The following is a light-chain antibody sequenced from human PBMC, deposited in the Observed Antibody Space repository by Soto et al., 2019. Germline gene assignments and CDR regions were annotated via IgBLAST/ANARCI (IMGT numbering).Light chain of an antibody. J-gene: IGKJ5*01. CDR1: ERIYSAY. CDR2: GTS. CDR3: QQYGNSPIT. Sequence: EVVLTQSPGTLSLPRGERGTLSFRSSERIYSAYLGWYQQTPGQAPRLLIYGTSSRATGIPDRFSGSGSGTDFTLTISRLEPEDFAVYYCQQYGNSPITFGQGTRLEIK. V-gene: IGKV3-20*01.